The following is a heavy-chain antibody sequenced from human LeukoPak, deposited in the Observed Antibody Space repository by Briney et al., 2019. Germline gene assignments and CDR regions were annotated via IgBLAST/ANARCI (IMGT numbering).Heavy chain of an antibody. CDR1: GYSINSGYY. CDR2: IDHSRST. J-gene: IGHJ4*02. CDR3: ARHGNYGEGY. Sequence: SETLSLTCAVSGYSINSGYYWGWIRQPPGKGLEWIGSIDHSRSTYYNPSLKSRVTISIDTSKNHFSLKLSSVTAADTAVYYCARHGNYGEGYWGQGTLVTVSS. V-gene: IGHV4-38-2*01. D-gene: IGHD4-17*01.